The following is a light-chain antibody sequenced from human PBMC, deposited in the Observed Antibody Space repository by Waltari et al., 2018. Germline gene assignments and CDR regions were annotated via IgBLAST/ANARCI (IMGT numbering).Light chain of an antibody. CDR2: EVS. CDR1: SSDVGGYHY. J-gene: IGLJ3*02. Sequence: QSALPQPASVSGSPGQSITISCTGTSSDVGGYHYVSWYQQHPGKAPKLMIYEVSTRPSGVSNRFSGSKSGNTASLTISGLQAEDEADYYCSSYTSSSTLVFGGGTKLTVL. CDR3: SSYTSSSTLV. V-gene: IGLV2-14*01.